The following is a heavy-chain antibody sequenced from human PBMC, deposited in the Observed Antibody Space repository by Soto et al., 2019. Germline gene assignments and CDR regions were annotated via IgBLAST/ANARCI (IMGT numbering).Heavy chain of an antibody. CDR2: IYYSGST. CDR3: ARVHYYDSSLDY. Sequence: QVQLQESGPGLVKPSETLSLTCTVSGGSISSYYWSWIRQPPGKGLEWIGYIYYSGSTNYNPSLKSRVTISVDTSKNQFSLKLSSVTAADTAVYYCARVHYYDSSLDYWGQGTLFTVSS. D-gene: IGHD3-22*01. V-gene: IGHV4-59*01. CDR1: GGSISSYY. J-gene: IGHJ4*02.